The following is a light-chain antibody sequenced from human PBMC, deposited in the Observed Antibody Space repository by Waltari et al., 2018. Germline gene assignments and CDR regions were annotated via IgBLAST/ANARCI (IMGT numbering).Light chain of an antibody. CDR1: QSVGRS. CDR3: QHYVSLPVT. V-gene: IGKV3-20*01. CDR2: GTS. Sequence: EILLTQSPGTLSLSPGERATLSSRASQSVGRSLAWYQQKPGQPHRLLIYGTSNRATGTPDRFSGGGSGTDFSLTISRLEPEDVAVYYCQHYVSLPVTFGQGNKVEIK. J-gene: IGKJ1*01.